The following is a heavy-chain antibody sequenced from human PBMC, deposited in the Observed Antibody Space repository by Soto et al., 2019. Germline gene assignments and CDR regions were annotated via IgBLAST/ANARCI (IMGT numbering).Heavy chain of an antibody. V-gene: IGHV3-11*01. CDR1: GLTFSDHY. CDR2: TSNSGTST. Sequence: PGGSLILSCAASGLTFSDHYMSWIRQAPGKGLELISYTSNSGTSTYNADSVKGRFIISRDNAKNSLYLQMNSLRAEDTAVYYCATGHHVYRTWGQGTLVTVSS. J-gene: IGHJ4*02. D-gene: IGHD1-1*01. CDR3: ATGHHVYRT.